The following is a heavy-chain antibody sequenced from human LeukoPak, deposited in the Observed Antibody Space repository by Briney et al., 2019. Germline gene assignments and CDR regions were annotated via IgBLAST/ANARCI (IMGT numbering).Heavy chain of an antibody. D-gene: IGHD3-3*01. Sequence: SQTLSLTCTVSGGSISSGDYYWSWIRQPPGKGLEWIGYIYYSGSTYYNPSLRSRVTISVDTSKNQFSLKLSSVTAADTAVYYCARAKLRLWSGYCFDYWGQGTLVTVSS. J-gene: IGHJ4*02. CDR1: GGSISSGDYY. CDR3: ARAKLRLWSGYCFDY. CDR2: IYYSGST. V-gene: IGHV4-30-4*08.